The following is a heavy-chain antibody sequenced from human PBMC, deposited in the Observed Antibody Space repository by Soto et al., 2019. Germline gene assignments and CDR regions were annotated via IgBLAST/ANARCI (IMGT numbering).Heavy chain of an antibody. D-gene: IGHD2-21*02. CDR2: MNPNSGNT. CDR1: GYTFTSYD. Sequence: GASVKVSCKASGYTFTSYDINWVRQATGQGLEWMGWMNPNSGNTGYAQKFQGRVTMTRNTSISTAYMGLSSLRSEDTAVYYCARGRVAYCGGDCYSSFDYWGQGTLVTVSS. V-gene: IGHV1-8*01. J-gene: IGHJ4*02. CDR3: ARGRVAYCGGDCYSSFDY.